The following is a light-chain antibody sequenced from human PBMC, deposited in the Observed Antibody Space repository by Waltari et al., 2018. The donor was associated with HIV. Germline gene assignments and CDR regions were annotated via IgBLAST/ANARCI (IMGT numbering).Light chain of an antibody. CDR1: SSNIGSNT. CDR3: AAWDDSLNGLVV. J-gene: IGLJ2*01. CDR2: SNN. Sequence: QSVLTQPPSASGTPGQRVTSSCSGSSSNIGSNTVNWYQQLPGTAAKLLIYSNNQRPSGVPDRFSGSKSGTSASLAISGLQSEDEADYYCAAWDDSLNGLVVFGGGTKLTVL. V-gene: IGLV1-44*01.